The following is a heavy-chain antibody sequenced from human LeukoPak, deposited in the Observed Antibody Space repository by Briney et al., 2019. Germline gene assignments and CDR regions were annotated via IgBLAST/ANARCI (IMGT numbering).Heavy chain of an antibody. Sequence: AETLRLSCAASGFTFSSYARSWVRQAPGKGLEWVSAISGSGGSTYYAASVKGRFTISGENSKNTLYLQMLSLRAEDTAVYYCVKDRPCDGCMPMDAWGQGTTVTVSS. CDR3: VKDRPCDGCMPMDA. V-gene: IGHV3-23*01. D-gene: IGHD5-24*01. CDR1: GFTFSSYA. J-gene: IGHJ6*02. CDR2: ISGSGGST.